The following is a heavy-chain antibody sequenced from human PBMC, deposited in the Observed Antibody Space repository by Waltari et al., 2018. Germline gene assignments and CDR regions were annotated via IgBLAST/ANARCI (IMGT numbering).Heavy chain of an antibody. CDR3: SKRLEI. CDR1: GFSTDW. V-gene: IGHV3-7*01. CDR2: INEDGGEK. Sequence: DVQPVESGGGLVQPGGSLSLSCEVSGFSTDWMDWVRQAPGKGLQWVANINEDGGEKYYLDSVKGRCTISRDNAKKLVYLEMNTLRAEDTATYYCSKRLEIWGRGTMVAVS. J-gene: IGHJ3*02.